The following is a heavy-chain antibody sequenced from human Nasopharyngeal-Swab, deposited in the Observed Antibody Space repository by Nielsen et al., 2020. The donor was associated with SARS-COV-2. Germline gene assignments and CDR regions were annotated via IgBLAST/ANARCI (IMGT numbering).Heavy chain of an antibody. CDR1: GYTFTTYD. CDR3: TRGVPDFGY. V-gene: IGHV1-8*01. J-gene: IGHJ4*02. CDR2: MTPNNGAT. Sequence: ASVKVSCKASGYTFTTYDINWLRQATGQGLDWMEWMTPNNGATGYAQKFQGRVTLTWDTSISTAYMELSSLRSEDTAVYYCTRGVPDFGYWGQGTLVTVSS.